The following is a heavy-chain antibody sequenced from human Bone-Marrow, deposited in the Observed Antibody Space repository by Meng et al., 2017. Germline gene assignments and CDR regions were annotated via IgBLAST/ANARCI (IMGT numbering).Heavy chain of an antibody. V-gene: IGHV4-34*04. CDR2: INHSGST. J-gene: IGHJ4*02. CDR1: GWSFCDYY. CDR3: AIGPTTMAHDFDY. D-gene: IGHD5-24*01. Sequence: QVPLPQAGSGLLHPSAPLSLDCFGTGWSFCDYYRSRIGQPPGKVLGWIDDINHSGSTNHNPSLEIPATISVDTSQNNLSLKLGAVTAAYSAVNYCAIGPTTMAHDFDYWGQGTLVTVSS.